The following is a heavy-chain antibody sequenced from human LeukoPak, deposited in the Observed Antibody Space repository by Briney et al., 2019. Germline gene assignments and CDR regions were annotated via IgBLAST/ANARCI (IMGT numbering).Heavy chain of an antibody. V-gene: IGHV3-49*03. CDR2: IRSKAYGGTT. D-gene: IGHD4-17*01. J-gene: IGHJ3*02. CDR3: TRGLLTTVTTRGSAFDI. CDR1: GFTFGDYA. Sequence: PGGSLRLSCTASGFTFGDYAMSWFRQAPGKGLEWVGFIRSKAYGGTTECAASVKGRFTISRDDSKSIAYLQMNSLKTEDTAVYYCTRGLLTTVTTRGSAFDIWGQGTMVTVSS.